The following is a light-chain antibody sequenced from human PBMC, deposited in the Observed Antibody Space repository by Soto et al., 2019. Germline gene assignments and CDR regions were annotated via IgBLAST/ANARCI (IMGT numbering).Light chain of an antibody. CDR3: QQYDKWPPRT. CDR1: QSVSSN. J-gene: IGKJ1*01. CDR2: GVY. Sequence: EIVMTQSPTILSVSPGERATLSCRASQSVSSNLGRSQQKPGQPPRLLMYGVYTRAPGTPARFSGSGSGTGFTLTITSLQSEDSAVYYCQQYDKWPPRTFGQGTKVEIK. V-gene: IGKV3D-15*01.